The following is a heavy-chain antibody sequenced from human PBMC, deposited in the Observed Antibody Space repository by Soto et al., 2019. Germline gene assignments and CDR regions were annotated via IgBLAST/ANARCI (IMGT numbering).Heavy chain of an antibody. J-gene: IGHJ4*01. CDR3: ARHVPVTGMGGFYY. Sequence: QVQLQESGPGLVKPSGTLSLTCGVSGDSITSAWWWSWVRQPPGQGLEWIGELHHDGRTNYNPSLQTRVTMSVDKSSSQFSLRLYSVTAADTALYYFARHVPVTGMGGFYYWGHGILVTVSS. CDR1: GDSITSAWW. D-gene: IGHD2-21*02. V-gene: IGHV4-4*02. CDR2: LHHDGRT.